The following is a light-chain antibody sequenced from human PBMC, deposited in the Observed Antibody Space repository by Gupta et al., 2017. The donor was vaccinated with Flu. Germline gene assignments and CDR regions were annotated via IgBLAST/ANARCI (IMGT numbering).Light chain of an antibody. CDR2: EVS. V-gene: IGLV2-14*01. CDR1: SSDVGRYNY. J-gene: IGLJ3*02. Sequence: QSALTQPASVSGSPGQSITISCTGTSSDVGRYNYVSWFQQYPGKAPKLMIYEVSNWPSGVSNRFSGSTSGNTASLTISGLQAEDEADYYCSSFTSSLTWVFGGGTKLTVL. CDR3: SSFTSSLTWV.